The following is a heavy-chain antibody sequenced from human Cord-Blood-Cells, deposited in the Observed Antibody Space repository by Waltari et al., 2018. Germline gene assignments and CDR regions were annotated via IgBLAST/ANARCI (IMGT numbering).Heavy chain of an antibody. J-gene: IGHJ4*02. CDR2: IRSKANSYAT. CDR3: TRHLRGYDVPFDY. D-gene: IGHD5-12*01. V-gene: IGHV3-73*02. CDR1: GFPFSGSA. Sequence: EVQLVESGGGLVQPGGSLKLSCAASGFPFSGSAMHWVRRASGKGLEWVGRIRSKANSYATAYAASVKGRFTISRDDSKNTAYLQMNSLKTEDTAVYYCTRHLRGYDVPFDYWGQGTLVTVSS.